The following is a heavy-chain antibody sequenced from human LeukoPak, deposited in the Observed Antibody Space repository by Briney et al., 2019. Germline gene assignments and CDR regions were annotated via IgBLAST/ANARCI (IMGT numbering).Heavy chain of an antibody. Sequence: ASVKVSCKSSGYTFTDYYMHWVRQAPGQGLEWMGWINPNSGGTNYAQKFQDRVTMTRDTSISTAYMELSSLRSDDTAVYYCARDGVGQLTYFDYWGQGTLVTVSS. CDR3: ARDGVGQLTYFDY. J-gene: IGHJ4*02. CDR1: GYTFTDYY. D-gene: IGHD6-6*01. CDR2: INPNSGGT. V-gene: IGHV1-2*02.